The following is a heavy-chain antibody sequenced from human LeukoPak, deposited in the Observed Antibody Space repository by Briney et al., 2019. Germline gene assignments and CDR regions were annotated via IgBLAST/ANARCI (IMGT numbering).Heavy chain of an antibody. CDR3: AKGGGATATHLLDY. Sequence: GGSLRLSCAASGFIFSSYGMHWVRQAPGKGLEWVTFIQYDGSNKYYADSVKGRFTISRDNSKNTLYLQMNSLRVEDTAVYYCAKGGGATATHLLDYWGQGILVTVSS. CDR1: GFIFSSYG. D-gene: IGHD1-26*01. J-gene: IGHJ4*02. V-gene: IGHV3-30*02. CDR2: IQYDGSNK.